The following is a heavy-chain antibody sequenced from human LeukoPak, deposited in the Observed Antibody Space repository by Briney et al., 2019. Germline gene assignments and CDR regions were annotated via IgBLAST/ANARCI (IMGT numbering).Heavy chain of an antibody. Sequence: GASVNVSCKASGYTFTSYAMHWLGQAPAQRLEGMGWINAGNGNTKYSQKFQGRVTITRETSASTAYMELSSLRSEDTAVYYCARAKNWFDPWGQGTLVTVSS. J-gene: IGHJ5*02. CDR2: INAGNGNT. CDR1: GYTFTSYA. V-gene: IGHV1-3*01. CDR3: ARAKNWFDP.